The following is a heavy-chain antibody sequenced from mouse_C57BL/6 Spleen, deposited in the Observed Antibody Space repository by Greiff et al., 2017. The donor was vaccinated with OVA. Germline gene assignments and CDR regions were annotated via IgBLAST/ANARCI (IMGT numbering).Heavy chain of an antibody. CDR1: GYTFTDYY. CDR3: AREEGSWFAY. CDR2: INSNNGGT. V-gene: IGHV1-26*01. J-gene: IGHJ3*01. Sequence: VQLQQSGPELVKPGASVKISCKASGYTFTDYYMNWVKQSHGKSLEWIGDINSNNGGTSYNQKFKGKATLTVDKSSSTAYMELRSLTSEDSAVYYCAREEGSWFAYWGQGTLVTVSA.